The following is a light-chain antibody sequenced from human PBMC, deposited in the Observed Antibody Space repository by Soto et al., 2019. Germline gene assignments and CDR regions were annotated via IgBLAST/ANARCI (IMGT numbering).Light chain of an antibody. CDR1: SSDVGGYKY. Sequence: QSVLTQPTSASGSPGQSVTISCTGTSSDVGGYKYVSWYQQHPGKAPKLMIYEVSKRPSGVPDRFSGSKSGNTASLTVSGLQAEDEADYYCSSYAGSNNFVFGTGTQVTVL. V-gene: IGLV2-8*01. CDR3: SSYAGSNNFV. J-gene: IGLJ1*01. CDR2: EVS.